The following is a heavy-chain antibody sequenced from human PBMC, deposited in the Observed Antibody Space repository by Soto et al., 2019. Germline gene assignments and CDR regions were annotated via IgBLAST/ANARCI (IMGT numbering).Heavy chain of an antibody. CDR2: FYNTGFI. CDR1: GFTFSSYT. CDR3: ARHDWLDP. Sequence: GGSLRLSCAASGFTFSSYTMIWVRQAPGKGLEWVSLFYNTGFIHYADSVKGRFTISRDNSKNTLYLQMNSLRAEDTAVYFCARHDWLDPWGQGTLVTVSS. V-gene: IGHV3-66*04. J-gene: IGHJ5*02.